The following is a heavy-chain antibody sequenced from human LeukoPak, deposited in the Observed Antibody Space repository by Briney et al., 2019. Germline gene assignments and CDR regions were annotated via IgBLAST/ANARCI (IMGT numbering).Heavy chain of an antibody. J-gene: IGHJ4*02. CDR1: GGSISSYY. CDR3: ARRPYYVWGSYRYPAPLDY. Sequence: SETLSLTCTVSGGSISSYYWSWIRQPPGKGLEWIGYNYYSGSINYNPSLKSRVTISVDTSKNPFSLKLTSVTAADTAVYFCARRPYYVWGSYRYPAPLDYWGQGTLVTVSS. CDR2: NYYSGSI. V-gene: IGHV4-59*01. D-gene: IGHD3-16*02.